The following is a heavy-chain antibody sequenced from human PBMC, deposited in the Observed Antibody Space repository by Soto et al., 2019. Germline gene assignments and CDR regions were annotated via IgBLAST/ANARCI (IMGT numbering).Heavy chain of an antibody. J-gene: IGHJ5*02. CDR3: SMTNKAPYNWFDH. D-gene: IGHD3-16*01. CDR1: GGSISSSSYY. CDR2: IYDSGST. Sequence: QLQLQESGPGLVKPSETLSLTCTVSGGSISSSSYYWGWIRQPPGKGLEWVGGIYDSGSTYYNPSLKSRVTIAAHASKNQFSLKLSAVTAADTSVYYCSMTNKAPYNWFDHWCQGTLVTVSS. V-gene: IGHV4-39*01.